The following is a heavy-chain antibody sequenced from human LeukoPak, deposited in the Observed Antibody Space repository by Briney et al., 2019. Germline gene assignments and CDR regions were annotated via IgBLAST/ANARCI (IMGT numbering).Heavy chain of an antibody. V-gene: IGHV3-21*01. CDR1: GFTFSSYS. J-gene: IGHJ4*02. Sequence: GGSLRPSCAASGFTFSSYSMNWVRQAPGKGLEWVSSISSSSSYIYYADSVKGRFTISRDNAKNSLYLQMNSLRAEDTAVYYCARDGPHSSSSHYWGQGTLVTVSS. CDR3: ARDGPHSSSSHY. CDR2: ISSSSSYI. D-gene: IGHD6-6*01.